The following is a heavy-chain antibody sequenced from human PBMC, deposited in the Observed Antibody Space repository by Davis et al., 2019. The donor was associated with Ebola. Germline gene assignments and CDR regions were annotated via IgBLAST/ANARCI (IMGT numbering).Heavy chain of an antibody. CDR3: AREIFWSGYYYFDY. J-gene: IGHJ4*02. CDR1: GFTFSSYA. D-gene: IGHD3-3*01. Sequence: GESLKISCAASGFTFSSYAMSWVRQAPGKGLEWVSAISGSGGSTYYADSVKGRFTISRDNAKNSLYLQMNSLRDEDTAVYYCAREIFWSGYYYFDYWGQGTLVTVSS. CDR2: ISGSGGST. V-gene: IGHV3-23*01.